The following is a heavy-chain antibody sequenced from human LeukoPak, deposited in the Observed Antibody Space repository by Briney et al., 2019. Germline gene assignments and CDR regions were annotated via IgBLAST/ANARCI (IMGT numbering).Heavy chain of an antibody. D-gene: IGHD3-22*01. J-gene: IGHJ5*02. CDR2: VYYTGNT. CDR3: ARQQSDSSGYSYFDP. V-gene: IGHV4-59*08. Sequence: SETLSFTCTVSGDSISNYYWSWIRQPAGKGLEWIGYVYYTGNTNYNPSLKSRVTISVDTSKNQFSLKLSSVTAADTAVYYCARQQSDSSGYSYFDPWGQGTLVTVSS. CDR1: GDSISNYY.